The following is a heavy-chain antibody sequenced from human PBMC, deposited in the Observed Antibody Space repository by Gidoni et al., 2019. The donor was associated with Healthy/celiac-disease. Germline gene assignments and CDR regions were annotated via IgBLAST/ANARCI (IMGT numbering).Heavy chain of an antibody. CDR2: ISSSGSTI. J-gene: IGHJ4*02. Sequence: QVQLVASGGGLVKPGGSLRLSCAASGFTFSDYYMSWIRQAPGKGLEWVSYISSSGSTIYYADSVKGRFTISRDNAKNSLYLQMNSLRAEDTAVYYCARASEHIVVVVAATGLDYWGQGTLVTVSS. D-gene: IGHD2-15*01. CDR1: GFTFSDYY. CDR3: ARASEHIVVVVAATGLDY. V-gene: IGHV3-11*01.